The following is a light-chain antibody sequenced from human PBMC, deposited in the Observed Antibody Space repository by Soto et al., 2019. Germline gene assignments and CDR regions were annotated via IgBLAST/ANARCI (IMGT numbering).Light chain of an antibody. CDR3: SSYTTNNAHV. CDR1: SNDVDAFDY. CDR2: EVF. V-gene: IGLV2-14*01. Sequence: QSVLTQPASVSASPGQSISISCTGTSNDVDAFDYVSWYQQHPGKAPKLIIFEVFNRPSGVSTRFSGSKSGSTASLTISGLQAEDEADYFCSSYTTNNAHVFGGGTKVTVL. J-gene: IGLJ2*01.